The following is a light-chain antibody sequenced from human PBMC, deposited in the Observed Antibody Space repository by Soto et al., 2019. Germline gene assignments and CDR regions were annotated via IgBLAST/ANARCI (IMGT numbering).Light chain of an antibody. V-gene: IGKV3-15*01. J-gene: IGKJ1*01. CDR2: GES. CDR3: QKYNKWPWT. CDR1: QSVSNN. Sequence: IVMTQSPATRSVSPGEGGTLSCRASQSVSNNLAWYQQKTGQAPRIIIYGESTRATGIPDRLSGIGSGTELCLTISRLQSEDFAVYYCQKYNKWPWTGGQGTKVDIK.